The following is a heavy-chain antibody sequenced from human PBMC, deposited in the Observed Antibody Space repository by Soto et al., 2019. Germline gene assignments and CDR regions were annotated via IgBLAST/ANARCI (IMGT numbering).Heavy chain of an antibody. Sequence: GASVKVSCKASGFTFTSSAVQWVRQAHGQRLEWIGWIVVGSGNTNYAQKFQERVTITRDMSTSTAYMELSSLRSEDTAVYYCAAGGGSYYYGMDVWGQGTTVTVSS. J-gene: IGHJ6*02. D-gene: IGHD1-26*01. CDR1: GFTFTSSA. V-gene: IGHV1-58*01. CDR2: IVVGSGNT. CDR3: AAGGGSYYYGMDV.